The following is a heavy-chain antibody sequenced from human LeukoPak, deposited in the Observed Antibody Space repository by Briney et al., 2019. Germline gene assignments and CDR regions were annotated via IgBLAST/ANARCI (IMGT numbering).Heavy chain of an antibody. V-gene: IGHV4-59*10. D-gene: IGHD3-22*01. CDR3: ARGDSSGVIDY. CDR1: GGSFSGYY. J-gene: IGHJ4*02. CDR2: IYTSGST. Sequence: SETLSLTCAVYGGSFSGYYWSWIRQPAGKGLEWIGRIYTSGSTNYNPSLKSRVTMSVDTSKNQFSLKLSSVTAADTAVYYCARGDSSGVIDYWGQGTLVTVSS.